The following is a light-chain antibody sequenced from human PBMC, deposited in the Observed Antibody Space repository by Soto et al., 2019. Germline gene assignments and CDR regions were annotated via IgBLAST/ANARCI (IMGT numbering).Light chain of an antibody. Sequence: QSVLSQPPAVSGAPGQRVTISCTGSSSNIGGGYDVHWYLQLPGTAPKLLIYGNINRPSGVPDRFSGSKSGTSASLAITGLQAEDEADYYCQSYASSLSGVVFGGGTKLTVL. J-gene: IGLJ2*01. CDR1: SSNIGGGYD. CDR2: GNI. V-gene: IGLV1-40*01. CDR3: QSYASSLSGVV.